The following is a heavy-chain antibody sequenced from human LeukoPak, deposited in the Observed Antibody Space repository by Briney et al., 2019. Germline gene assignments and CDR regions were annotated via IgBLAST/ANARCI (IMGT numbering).Heavy chain of an antibody. CDR1: GFTFSNAW. Sequence: GGSLRLSCAASGFTFSNAWMTWVRQAPGKGLEWVGRIKSKTDGETTDYAAPVKGRFTISRDDLKNTLYLQMNSLKTEDTAVYYCTTDLDYYDSSGYYSQSDFDYWGQGALVTVSS. CDR2: IKSKTDGETT. V-gene: IGHV3-15*01. D-gene: IGHD3-22*01. CDR3: TTDLDYYDSSGYYSQSDFDY. J-gene: IGHJ4*02.